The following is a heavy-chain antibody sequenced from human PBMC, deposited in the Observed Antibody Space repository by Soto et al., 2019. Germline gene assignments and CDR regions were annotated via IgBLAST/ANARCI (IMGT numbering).Heavy chain of an antibody. CDR1: GGSKSSNIYY. J-gene: IGHJ4*02. CDR2: IHYSGST. D-gene: IGHD3-22*01. Sequence: QLQLQESGPGLVKPSETLSLTCTVSGGSKSSNIYYWGWIRQPPGKGLEWIGNIHYSGSTYYDSSLKSRVTISVDTSKNQFSLKLSSVTAADTAVYYCASQHYYDSSGYYVGYWGQGTLVIVSS. CDR3: ASQHYYDSSGYYVGY. V-gene: IGHV4-39*01.